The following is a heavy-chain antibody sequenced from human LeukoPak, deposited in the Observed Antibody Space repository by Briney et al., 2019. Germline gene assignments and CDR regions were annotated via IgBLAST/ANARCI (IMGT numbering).Heavy chain of an antibody. V-gene: IGHV4-59*08. J-gene: IGHJ1*01. CDR1: GGSITDYY. Sequence: KASETLSLTCTVSGGSITDYYWSWIRHSSGKGLEWIGYMYYSGSAYYSPSLKTRVTISVDTSKNQFSLKLTSVTAADTAVYYCANTTRVAPDGRAEYFQHWGQGTLVTVSS. CDR3: ANTTRVAPDGRAEYFQH. CDR2: MYYSGSA. D-gene: IGHD5-24*01.